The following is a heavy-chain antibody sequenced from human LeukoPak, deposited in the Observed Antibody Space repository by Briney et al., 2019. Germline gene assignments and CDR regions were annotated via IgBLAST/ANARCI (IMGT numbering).Heavy chain of an antibody. CDR3: ARLSIVGVDFDY. J-gene: IGHJ4*02. CDR2: ITPIFGKT. D-gene: IGHD1-26*01. Sequence: ASVKVSCKASGGTFSSYTISWVRQAPGQGLEWMGGITPIFGKTNYAQKFQGRLTITTDESTSTAYMELRSLRFEDTAVYYCARLSIVGVDFDYWGQGTLVTVSS. V-gene: IGHV1-69*05. CDR1: GGTFSSYT.